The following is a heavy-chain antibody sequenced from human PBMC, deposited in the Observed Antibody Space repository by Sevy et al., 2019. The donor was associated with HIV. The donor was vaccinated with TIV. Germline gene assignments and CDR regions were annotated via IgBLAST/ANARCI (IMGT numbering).Heavy chain of an antibody. D-gene: IGHD2-2*01. Sequence: SETLSLTCAVHGGSFSGYYWNWIRQPPGKGREWIGEINHSGSTNYNPSLKSRVTIAVDTSKNQFSLKLSSVTAADTAVYYCARSPPIVVVPGAPSWFDPWGQGTLVTVSS. CDR1: GGSFSGYY. CDR3: ARSPPIVVVPGAPSWFDP. J-gene: IGHJ5*02. CDR2: INHSGST. V-gene: IGHV4-34*01.